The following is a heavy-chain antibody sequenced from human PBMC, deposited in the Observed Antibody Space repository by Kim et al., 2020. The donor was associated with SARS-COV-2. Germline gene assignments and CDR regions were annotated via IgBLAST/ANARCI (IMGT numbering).Heavy chain of an antibody. CDR1: GFTFSSYA. Sequence: GGSLRLSCAASGFTFSSYAMHWVRQAPGKGLEWVAVISYDGSNKYYADFVKGRFTISRDNSKNTLYLQMNSLRAEDTAVYYCAREWGYWGQGTLVTVSS. CDR3: AREWGY. CDR2: ISYDGSNK. V-gene: IGHV3-30*04. J-gene: IGHJ4*02. D-gene: IGHD1-26*01.